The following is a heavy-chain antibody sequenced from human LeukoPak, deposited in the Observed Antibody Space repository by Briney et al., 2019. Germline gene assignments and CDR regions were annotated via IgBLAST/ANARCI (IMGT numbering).Heavy chain of an antibody. CDR2: IKLDGSEK. Sequence: GGSLRLSCAASGFTFSHYWMFWVRQAPGKGLEWVANIKLDGSEKYYVGSVKGRFTISRDNANNSVYLQMNSLRADDSAVYFFARGYMDVWGRGTTVTVSS. CDR3: ARGYMDV. V-gene: IGHV3-7*01. CDR1: GFTFSHYW. J-gene: IGHJ6*03.